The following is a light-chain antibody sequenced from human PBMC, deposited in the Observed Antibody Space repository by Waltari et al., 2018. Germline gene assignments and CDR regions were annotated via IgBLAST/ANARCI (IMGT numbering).Light chain of an antibody. CDR2: TNN. CDR3: ASWDDTLNGLWV. CDR1: RSNIGSNS. J-gene: IGLJ3*02. V-gene: IGLV1-44*01. Sequence: GQKVTISCSGSRSNIGSNSVSWYQQVPGTAPKLIIFTNNQRSSGVPDLFSASKSGTSASLAISGLQSEDEADYYCASWDDTLNGLWVFGGGTSLTVL.